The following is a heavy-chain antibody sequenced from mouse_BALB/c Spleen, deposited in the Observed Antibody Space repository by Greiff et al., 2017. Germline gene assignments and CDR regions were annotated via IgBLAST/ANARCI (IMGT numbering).Heavy chain of an antibody. CDR2: IDPENGDT. CDR3: NVEITTGYYAMDY. Sequence: EVQLQQSGAELVRSGASVKLSCTASGFNIKDYYMHWVKQRPEQGLERIGWIDPENGDTEYAPKFQGKATMTADTSSNTAYLQLSSLTSEDTAVYYCNVEITTGYYAMDYWGQGTSVTVSS. D-gene: IGHD2-4*01. CDR1: GFNIKDYY. J-gene: IGHJ4*01. V-gene: IGHV14-4*02.